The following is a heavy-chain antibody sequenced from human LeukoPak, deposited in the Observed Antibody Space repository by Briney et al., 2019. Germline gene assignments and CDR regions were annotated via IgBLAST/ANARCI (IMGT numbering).Heavy chain of an antibody. CDR3: ARTGYSSSWYPA. J-gene: IGHJ4*02. D-gene: IGHD6-13*01. Sequence: SETLSLTCTVSGGSISSYYWSWIRQPPGKGLEWIGYIYYSGSTNYNPSLKSRVTISVDTSKNQFSLKLSSVAAADTAVYYCARTGYSSSWYPAWGQGTLVTVSS. CDR2: IYYSGST. CDR1: GGSISSYY. V-gene: IGHV4-59*08.